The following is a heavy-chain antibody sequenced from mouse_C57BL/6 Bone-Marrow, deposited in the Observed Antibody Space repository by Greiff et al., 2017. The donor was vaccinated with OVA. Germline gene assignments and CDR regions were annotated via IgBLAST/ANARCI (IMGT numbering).Heavy chain of an antibody. Sequence: EVKLVESGGGLVKPGGSLKLSCAASGFTFSDYGMHWVRQAPEKGLEWVAYISSGSSTIYYADTVKGRFTISRDNAKNTLFLQMTSLRSEDTAMYYCARFITTTGNFDYWGQGTTLTVSS. CDR2: ISSGSSTI. V-gene: IGHV5-17*01. J-gene: IGHJ2*01. CDR3: ARFITTTGNFDY. D-gene: IGHD1-1*01. CDR1: GFTFSDYG.